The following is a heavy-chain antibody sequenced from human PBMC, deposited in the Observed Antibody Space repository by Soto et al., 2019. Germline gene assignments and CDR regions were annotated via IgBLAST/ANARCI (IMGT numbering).Heavy chain of an antibody. CDR1: GFTFSDHF. Sequence: PGGSLRLSWASSGFTFSDHFMDWVRQAPGKGLEWVGRIRDKAGSYTTDYAASVRGRFTISRDDSKNSLYLQMNSLRIEDTAVYYCARDGFICSGSYCYLDYWGHVTLVTVSS. CDR3: ARDGFICSGSYCYLDY. J-gene: IGHJ4*01. CDR2: IRDKAGSYTT. V-gene: IGHV3-72*01. D-gene: IGHD2-15*01.